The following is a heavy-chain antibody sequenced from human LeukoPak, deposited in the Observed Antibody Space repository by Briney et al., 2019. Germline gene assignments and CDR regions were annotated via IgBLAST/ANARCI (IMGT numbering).Heavy chain of an antibody. CDR3: ARDKHDFWSGYWYYFDY. V-gene: IGHV3-30*01. J-gene: IGHJ4*02. Sequence: GRSLRLSCAASGFTFSSYAMHWLRQAPGKGLEGVAVISYDGSNKYYADSVKGRFTISRDNSKNTLYLQMNSLRAEDTAVYYCARDKHDFWSGYWYYFDYWGQGNLVTVSS. CDR1: GFTFSSYA. CDR2: ISYDGSNK. D-gene: IGHD3-3*01.